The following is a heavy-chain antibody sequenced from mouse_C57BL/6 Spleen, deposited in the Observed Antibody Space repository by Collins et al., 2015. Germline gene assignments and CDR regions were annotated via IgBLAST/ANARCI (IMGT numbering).Heavy chain of an antibody. CDR3: ARDHSFAY. J-gene: IGHJ3*01. CDR2: ISSGGSYT. CDR1: GFTFSSYA. Sequence: EVQLVESGGGLVKPGGSLKLSCAASGFTFSSYAMSWVRQSPEKRLEWVAEISSGGSYTYYPDTVTGRFTISRDNAKNILYLEMSSLRSEDTAMYYCARDHSFAYWGQGTLVTVSA. V-gene: IGHV5-9-4*01.